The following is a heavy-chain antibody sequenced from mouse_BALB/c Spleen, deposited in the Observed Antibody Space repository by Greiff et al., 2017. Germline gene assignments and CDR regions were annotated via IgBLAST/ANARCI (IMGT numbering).Heavy chain of an antibody. V-gene: IGHV3-6*02. CDR1: GYSITSGYY. CDR2: ISYDGSN. Sequence: EVKLQESGPGLVKPSQSLSLTCSVTGYSITSGYYWNWIRQFPGNKLEWMGYISYDGSNNYNPSLKNRISITRDTSKNQFFLKLNSVTTEDTATYYCARGDWGYYVWGQGTTLTVSS. CDR3: ARGDWGYYV. J-gene: IGHJ2*01. D-gene: IGHD2-3*01.